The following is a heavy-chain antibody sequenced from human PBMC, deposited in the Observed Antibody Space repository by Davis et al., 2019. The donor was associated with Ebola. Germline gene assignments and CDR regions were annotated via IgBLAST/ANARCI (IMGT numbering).Heavy chain of an antibody. CDR1: GFTFSSYA. J-gene: IGHJ5*02. CDR2: INSDGRST. Sequence: GESLKISCAASGFTFSSYAMSWVRQAPGKGLVWVSRINSDGRSTNYADSVKGRFTISRDNAKNTLYLQMNSLRAEDTAVYYCARGGAGVVAAPDNWFDPWGQGTLVTVSS. V-gene: IGHV3-74*01. CDR3: ARGGAGVVAAPDNWFDP. D-gene: IGHD2-15*01.